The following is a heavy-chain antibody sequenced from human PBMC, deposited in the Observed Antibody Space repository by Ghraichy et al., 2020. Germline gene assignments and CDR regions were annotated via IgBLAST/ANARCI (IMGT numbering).Heavy chain of an antibody. V-gene: IGHV1-18*04. CDR1: GNTFTSHG. J-gene: IGHJ6*02. Sequence: ASVKVSCKASGNTFTSHGISWVRQAPGQGLEWMGWISAYNGNTKYAQKFQGRVIMNTDTSTSTAYMELRSLRSDDTAVYYCARDGYCSSTSCSGGHYYFYGLDVWGQGTTVTVSS. D-gene: IGHD2-2*03. CDR2: ISAYNGNT. CDR3: ARDGYCSSTSCSGGHYYFYGLDV.